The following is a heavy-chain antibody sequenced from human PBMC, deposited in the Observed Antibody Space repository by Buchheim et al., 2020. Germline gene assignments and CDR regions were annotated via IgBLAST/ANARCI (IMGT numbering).Heavy chain of an antibody. CDR2: IWYDGSNK. V-gene: IGHV3-33*01. CDR3: ARDLLGATRSPFSCDY. CDR1: EFTFSSYG. D-gene: IGHD1-26*01. Sequence: QVQLVESGGGVVQPGRSLRLSCAASEFTFSSYGMHWVRQAPGKGLEWVAVIWYDGSNKYYADSVKGRFTISRDNSKNTLYLQMNSLRAEDTAVYYCARDLLGATRSPFSCDYWGQGTL. J-gene: IGHJ4*02.